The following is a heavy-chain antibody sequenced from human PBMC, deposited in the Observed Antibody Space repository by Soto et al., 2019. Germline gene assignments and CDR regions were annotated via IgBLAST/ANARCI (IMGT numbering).Heavy chain of an antibody. CDR1: GFTFDDYT. CDR3: AKDSSSSRRDYGMDV. Sequence: PGGSLRLSCAASGFTFDDYTMHWVRQAPGKGLEWVSLISWDGGSTYYADSVKGRFTISRDNSKNSLYLQMNSLRTEDTALYYCAKDSSSSRRDYGMDVWGPGTTVPLFS. D-gene: IGHD6-6*01. V-gene: IGHV3-43*01. CDR2: ISWDGGST. J-gene: IGHJ6*02.